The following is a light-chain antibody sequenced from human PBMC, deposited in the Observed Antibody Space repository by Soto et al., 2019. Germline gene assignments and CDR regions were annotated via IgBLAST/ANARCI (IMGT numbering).Light chain of an antibody. V-gene: IGLV1-40*01. CDR3: QSYDSSLSGFYV. Sequence: QAVVTQPPSVSGAPGQRVTISCTGSSSNIGAGYDVNWYQQVPGTAPKLLIYANNNRPSGVPERFAGSKSGTSASLAITGLQAEDEADYYCQSYDSSLSGFYVFGTGTKVTVL. J-gene: IGLJ1*01. CDR2: ANN. CDR1: SSNIGAGYD.